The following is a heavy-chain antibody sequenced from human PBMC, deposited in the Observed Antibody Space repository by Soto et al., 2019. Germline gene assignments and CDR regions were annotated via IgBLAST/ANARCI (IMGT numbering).Heavy chain of an antibody. J-gene: IGHJ6*03. CDR1: GGSISSSSYY. V-gene: IGHV4-39*01. Sequence: SETLSLTCTVSGGSISSSSYYWGWIRQPPGKGLEWIGSIYYSGSTYYNPSLKSRVTISVDTSKNQFSLKLSSVTAADTAVYYCARLLTGWYMDVWGKGTTVTVSS. D-gene: IGHD2-15*01. CDR3: ARLLTGWYMDV. CDR2: IYYSGST.